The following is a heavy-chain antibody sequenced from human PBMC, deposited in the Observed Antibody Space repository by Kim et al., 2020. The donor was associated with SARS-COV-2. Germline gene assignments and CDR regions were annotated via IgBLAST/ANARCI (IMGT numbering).Heavy chain of an antibody. CDR2: INHSGST. CDR1: GGSFSGYY. CDR3: ASGQFSGNRRRYYFDY. D-gene: IGHD3-10*01. J-gene: IGHJ4*02. Sequence: SETLSLTCAVYGGSFSGYYWSWIRQPPGKGLEWIGEINHSGSTNYNPSLKSRVTISVDTSKNQFSLKLSSVTAADTAVYYCASGQFSGNRRRYYFDYWGQGTLVTVSS. V-gene: IGHV4-34*01.